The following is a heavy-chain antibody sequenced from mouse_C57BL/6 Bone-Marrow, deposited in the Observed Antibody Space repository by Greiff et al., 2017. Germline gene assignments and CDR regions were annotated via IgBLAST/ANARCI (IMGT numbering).Heavy chain of an antibody. CDR3: TGSNYEREMDY. J-gene: IGHJ4*01. V-gene: IGHV6-3*01. Sequence: EVKVEESGGGLVQPGGSMKFSCVASGFTFSNYWLNWVRQSPEKGLEWVAQIRLKSDNYATPYAESVNGRFTISREDSKSSVYLQMNNLRAEDTGIYYCTGSNYEREMDYWGQGTSVTVSS. D-gene: IGHD2-5*01. CDR1: GFTFSNYW. CDR2: IRLKSDNYAT.